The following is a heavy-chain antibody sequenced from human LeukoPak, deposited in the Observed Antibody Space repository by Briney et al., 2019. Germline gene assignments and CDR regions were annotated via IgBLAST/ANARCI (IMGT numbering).Heavy chain of an antibody. V-gene: IGHV3-7*01. CDR1: GFTFSSSW. CDR3: AKGSGQF. Sequence: GGSLRLSCAASGFTFSSSWMSWVRQAPGKGLEWVANIKEDGSEKNYVDFVKGRFTISRDNAKNSLYLQMNSLRVDDTAVYYCAKGSGQFWGQGTLVTVSS. D-gene: IGHD5-24*01. CDR2: IKEDGSEK. J-gene: IGHJ4*02.